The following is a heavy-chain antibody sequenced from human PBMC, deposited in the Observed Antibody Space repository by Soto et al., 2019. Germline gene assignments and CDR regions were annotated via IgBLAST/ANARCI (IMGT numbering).Heavy chain of an antibody. D-gene: IGHD3-10*02. J-gene: IGHJ4*02. Sequence: EVQLLESGGGLVQPGGSLRLSCAASGFSFSSYWMTWVRQAPGKGLEWVANVKEDGRDKDYVASVKGRFTISRDNANKSVALEMSSLRVEDTAVYYCVRVYVLRGEWPPVTYCDFWCQGIQVTVSP. V-gene: IGHV3-7*03. CDR3: VRVYVLRGEWPPVTYCDF. CDR2: VKEDGRDK. CDR1: GFSFSSYW.